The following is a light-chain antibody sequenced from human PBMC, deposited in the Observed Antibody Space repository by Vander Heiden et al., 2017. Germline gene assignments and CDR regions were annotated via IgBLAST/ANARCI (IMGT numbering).Light chain of an antibody. V-gene: IGLV2-14*01. Sequence: QSALTQPASVSVSPGQSISLPCTGTSSDVGGYSFVSWYQQHPGKAPRLMIYEVSDRPSGVANRFSGSKLGNTASLTISGLQPEDEADYYCSSYTTTSALVLFGGGTKVTV. J-gene: IGLJ2*01. CDR1: SSDVGGYSF. CDR3: SSYTTTSALVL. CDR2: EVS.